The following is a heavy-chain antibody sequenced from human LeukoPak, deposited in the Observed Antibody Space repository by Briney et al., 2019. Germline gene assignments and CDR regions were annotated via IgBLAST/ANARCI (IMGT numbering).Heavy chain of an antibody. CDR3: ARDMTITGADDY. CDR1: GFTFSDHP. D-gene: IGHD6-13*01. CDR2: IDGSGTTI. V-gene: IGHV3-48*03. J-gene: IGHJ4*02. Sequence: PGGSLRLSCAASGFTFSDHPMTWVRQAPGKRLQWVSYIDGSGTTIYYAESVKGRFTISRDNAKNSLYLQMNSLRAEDTALYYCARDMTITGADDYWGQGTRVTVSS.